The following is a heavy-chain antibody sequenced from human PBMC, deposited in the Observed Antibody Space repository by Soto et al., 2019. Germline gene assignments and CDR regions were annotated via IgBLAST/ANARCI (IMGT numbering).Heavy chain of an antibody. V-gene: IGHV4-34*01. Sequence: SETLSLTCAVYGGSFSGYYWSWIRQPPGKGLEWIGEINHSGSTNYNPSLKSRVTISVDTSKNQFSLKLSSVTAADTAVYYCASVGYPTRWFDPWGQGTLVTVSS. CDR1: GGSFSGYY. CDR3: ASVGYPTRWFDP. J-gene: IGHJ5*02. CDR2: INHSGST. D-gene: IGHD6-13*01.